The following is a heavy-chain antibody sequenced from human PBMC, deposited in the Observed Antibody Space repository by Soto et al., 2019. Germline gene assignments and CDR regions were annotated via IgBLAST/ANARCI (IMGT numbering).Heavy chain of an antibody. V-gene: IGHV3-30*18. Sequence: QVQLVESGGGVVQPGRSLRLSCTVSGISFSSHGINWVRQAPGKGLEWVAVISFDGNNKHYADSVKGRFTISRDYSMNTGFLQMNSVRSEDRAVFYGGNEWFGELYHWGQGTLVSVSS. CDR1: GISFSSHG. D-gene: IGHD3-10*01. CDR3: GNEWFGELYH. J-gene: IGHJ1*01. CDR2: ISFDGNNK.